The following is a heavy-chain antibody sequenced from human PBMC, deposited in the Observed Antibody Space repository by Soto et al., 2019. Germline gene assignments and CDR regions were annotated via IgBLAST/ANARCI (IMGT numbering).Heavy chain of an antibody. Sequence: GGSLRLSCAASGFTLSSYGRRWVHQAPGKGLEWVSAISGSGGSTYYADSVKGRFTISRDNSKNTLYLQMNSLRAEDTAVYYCASNPPDIVVVPAPNYYYMDVWGKGTTVTVSS. CDR2: ISGSGGST. J-gene: IGHJ6*03. V-gene: IGHV3-23*01. D-gene: IGHD2-2*01. CDR1: GFTLSSYG. CDR3: ASNPPDIVVVPAPNYYYMDV.